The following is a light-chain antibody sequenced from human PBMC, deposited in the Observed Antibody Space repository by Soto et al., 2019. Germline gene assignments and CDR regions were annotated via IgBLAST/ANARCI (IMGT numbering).Light chain of an antibody. CDR3: QQYNTYPLT. J-gene: IGKJ4*01. V-gene: IGKV1-5*03. Sequence: DIQMTQSPSTLSASVGDRVTITCRASQSISSWLAWYQQKPGKAPKLRIYKASSLESGVPSRFSGSGSGTEFTLTSSSLQPDDFATYYCQQYNTYPLTFGGGTKVEIK. CDR1: QSISSW. CDR2: KAS.